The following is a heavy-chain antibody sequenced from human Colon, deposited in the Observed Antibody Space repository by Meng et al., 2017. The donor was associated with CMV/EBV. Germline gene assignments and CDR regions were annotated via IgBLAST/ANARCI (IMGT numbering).Heavy chain of an antibody. Sequence: ASVKVSCKASGYAFIDYYIHWVRQAPGQRLEWMGWMNSDAGNTVYAPQFRGRVAMTRDTSINTAYMELRSLRSDDTAVYYCARGALDCSGGSCYHREYYDYWGQGTLVTVSS. CDR1: GYAFIDYY. V-gene: IGHV1-2*02. CDR3: ARGALDCSGGSCYHREYYDY. CDR2: MNSDAGNT. J-gene: IGHJ4*02. D-gene: IGHD2-15*01.